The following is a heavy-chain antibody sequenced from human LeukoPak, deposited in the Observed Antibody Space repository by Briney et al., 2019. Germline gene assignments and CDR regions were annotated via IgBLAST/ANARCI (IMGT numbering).Heavy chain of an antibody. CDR2: ISSSSSTI. CDR3: ARALGAFDY. J-gene: IGHJ4*02. V-gene: IGHV3-48*01. Sequence: GGSLRLSCAASGFTFSSYEINWVRQAPGKGLEWVSYISSSSSTIYYADSVKGRFTISRDNAKNSLYLQMNSLRAEDTAVYYCARALGAFDYWGQGTLVTVSS. D-gene: IGHD3-10*01. CDR1: GFTFSSYE.